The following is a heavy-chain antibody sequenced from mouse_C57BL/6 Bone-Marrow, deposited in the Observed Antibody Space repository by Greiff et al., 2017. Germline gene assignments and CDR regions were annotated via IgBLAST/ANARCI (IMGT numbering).Heavy chain of an antibody. D-gene: IGHD4-1*01. CDR2: INPYNGGT. J-gene: IGHJ3*01. V-gene: IGHV1-19*01. CDR3: ARSDWDVFAY. Sequence: EVKLQESGPVLVKPGASVKMSCKASGYTFTDYYMNWVKQSHGKSLEWIGVINPYNGGTSYNQKFKGKATLTVDKSSSTAYMELNSLTSEDSAVYYCARSDWDVFAYWGQGTLVTVSA. CDR1: GYTFTDYY.